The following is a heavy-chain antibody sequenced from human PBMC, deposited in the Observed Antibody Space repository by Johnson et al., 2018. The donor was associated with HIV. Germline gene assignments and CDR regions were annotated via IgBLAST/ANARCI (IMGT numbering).Heavy chain of an antibody. CDR3: AKEGRYVEGAFDI. J-gene: IGHJ3*02. Sequence: QVQLVESGGGVVQPGMSLRLSCAASGFTFSSYGMHWVRQAPGKGLEWVAVIWYDGSNKYYADSVKGRFTISRDNSKNTLYLQMNSLRAEDTAVYYCAKEGRYVEGAFDIWGQGTMVTVSS. CDR1: GFTFSSYG. D-gene: IGHD5-12*01. V-gene: IGHV3-33*06. CDR2: IWYDGSNK.